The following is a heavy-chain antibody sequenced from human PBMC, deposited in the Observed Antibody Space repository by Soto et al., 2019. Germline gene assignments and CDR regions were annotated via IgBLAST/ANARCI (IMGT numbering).Heavy chain of an antibody. J-gene: IGHJ5*02. D-gene: IGHD4-17*01. V-gene: IGHV1-18*01. Sequence: ASVKVSCKASGYTFTSYGISWVRQAPGQGLEWMGWISAYNGNTNYAQKLQGRVTMTTDTSTSTAYMELRSLRSDDTAVYYCARVISLGPMTTVVRGWFDPWGQGTLVTVSS. CDR2: ISAYNGNT. CDR3: ARVISLGPMTTVVRGWFDP. CDR1: GYTFTSYG.